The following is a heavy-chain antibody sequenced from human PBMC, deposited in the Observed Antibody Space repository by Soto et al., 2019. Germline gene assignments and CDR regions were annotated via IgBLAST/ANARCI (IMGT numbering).Heavy chain of an antibody. CDR1: GGSISTGGTY. CDR3: VRYCSTTKCPFDY. V-gene: IGHV4-30-4*01. CDR2: IYYSGNT. Sequence: SETLFLTCTVSGGSISTGGTYWGWICQPPGKGLEWIGYIYYSGNTYFNPSLKSRVTLSVDTSKNQFSLNLSSVTAADTAVYYCVRYCSTTKCPFDYWGQGTLVTASS. D-gene: IGHD2-2*01. J-gene: IGHJ4*02.